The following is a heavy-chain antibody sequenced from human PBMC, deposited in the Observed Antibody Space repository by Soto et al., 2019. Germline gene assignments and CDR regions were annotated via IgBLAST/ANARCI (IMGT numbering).Heavy chain of an antibody. Sequence: GPLRLSCTTSGFSFAIFAMTWVRQAPGKGLEWVATISGSDGKTYYADSVKGRFSISRDTSRNTLYLQMNSLRADDMAIYYCAKWSYLDYWGQGTRVTVSS. D-gene: IGHD3-3*01. V-gene: IGHV3-23*01. CDR1: GFSFAIFA. J-gene: IGHJ4*02. CDR2: ISGSDGKT. CDR3: AKWSYLDY.